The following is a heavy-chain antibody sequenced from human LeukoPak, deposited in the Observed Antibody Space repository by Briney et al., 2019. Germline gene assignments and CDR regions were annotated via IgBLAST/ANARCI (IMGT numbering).Heavy chain of an antibody. CDR2: IYYSGST. D-gene: IGHD6-19*01. V-gene: IGHV4-59*12. CDR1: GGSFSGYY. J-gene: IGHJ4*02. Sequence: SETLSLTCAVYGGSFSGYYWSWIRQPPGKGLEWIGYIYYSGSTNYNPSLKSRVTISVDTSKNQFSLKLSSVTAADTAVYYCARRRGSSHFDYWGQGTLVTVSS. CDR3: ARRRGSSHFDY.